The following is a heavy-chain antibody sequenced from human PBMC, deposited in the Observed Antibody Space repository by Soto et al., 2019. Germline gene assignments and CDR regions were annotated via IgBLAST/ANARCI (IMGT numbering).Heavy chain of an antibody. CDR3: AKDSSGYSGYDYTFPFDY. CDR1: GVTFSSYA. Sequence: GGSLRLSCAASGVTFSSYAMSWVRQAPGKGLEWVSAISGSGGSTYYADFVKGRFTISRDNSKNTLYLQMNSLRAEDTAVYYCAKDSSGYSGYDYTFPFDYWGQGTLVTVSS. CDR2: ISGSGGST. D-gene: IGHD5-12*01. V-gene: IGHV3-23*01. J-gene: IGHJ4*02.